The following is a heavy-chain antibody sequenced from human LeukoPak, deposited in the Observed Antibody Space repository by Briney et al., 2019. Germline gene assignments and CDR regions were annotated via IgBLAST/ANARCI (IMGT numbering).Heavy chain of an antibody. Sequence: GGSLSLSCIASVFTFSRYEMNWVRQAPGKGLEWIAYITTTGDRIQYADSLKGRFTISRDKTTNSLYLQLNSLRADDTAIYYCVRDTKDYWGQGTLVTVSS. J-gene: IGHJ4*02. D-gene: IGHD2-8*01. V-gene: IGHV3-48*03. CDR2: ITTTGDRI. CDR3: VRDTKDY. CDR1: VFTFSRYE.